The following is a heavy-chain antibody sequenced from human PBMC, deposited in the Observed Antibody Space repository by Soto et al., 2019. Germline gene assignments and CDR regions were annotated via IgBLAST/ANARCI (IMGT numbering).Heavy chain of an antibody. CDR2: INSDGSST. CDR1: GFTFSSYW. V-gene: IGHV3-74*01. J-gene: IGHJ6*02. CDR3: ARDQAYCGGDCWNYYYGMDV. D-gene: IGHD2-21*02. Sequence: GGSLRLSCAASGFTFSSYWMHWVRQAPGKGLVWVSRINSDGSSTSYADSVKGRFTISRDNAKNTLYLQMNSLRAEDTAVYYCARDQAYCGGDCWNYYYGMDVWGQGTTVTVSS.